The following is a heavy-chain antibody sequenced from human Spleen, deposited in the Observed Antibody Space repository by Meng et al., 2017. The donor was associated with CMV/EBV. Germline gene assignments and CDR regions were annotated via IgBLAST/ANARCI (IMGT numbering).Heavy chain of an antibody. Sequence: GYYWSLIRQAPGMGLEWIGEINDTGSTNYNPSLKSRVTISVDTSKNQFSLNLSSVTAADTAVYYCARLEPYDFWSGYRSSIWGGFDPWGQGTLVTVSS. V-gene: IGHV4-34*01. CDR1: GYY. D-gene: IGHD3-3*01. CDR2: INDTGST. CDR3: ARLEPYDFWSGYRSSIWGGFDP. J-gene: IGHJ5*02.